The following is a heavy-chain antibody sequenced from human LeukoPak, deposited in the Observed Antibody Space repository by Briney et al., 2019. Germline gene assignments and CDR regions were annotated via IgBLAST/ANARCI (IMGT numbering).Heavy chain of an antibody. CDR2: IYYSGNT. J-gene: IGHJ4*02. Sequence: SETLSLTCTVSGGSISSNSYFWGWLRQPPGKGLEWIESIYYSGNTYYNPSLKSRVTILVDTSKNQFALKLSSVTAADTAVYYCARLGDREKFDSWGQGTLVTVSP. V-gene: IGHV4-39*06. CDR1: GGSISSNSYF. D-gene: IGHD2-21*01. CDR3: ARLGDREKFDS.